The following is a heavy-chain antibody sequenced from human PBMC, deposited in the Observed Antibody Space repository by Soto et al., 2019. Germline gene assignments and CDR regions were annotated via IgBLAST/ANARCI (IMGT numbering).Heavy chain of an antibody. Sequence: SETLSLTCTVSGDSISSGDYYWSWIRQPPGKGLEWIGYIYYSGSTSYNPSLKSRVTISVDTSKNQFSLKLSSVTAADTAVYYCARRAAGIAVAGTVDYWGQGTLVTVSS. CDR3: ARRAAGIAVAGTVDY. CDR1: GDSISSGDYY. V-gene: IGHV4-61*08. D-gene: IGHD6-19*01. CDR2: IYYSGST. J-gene: IGHJ4*02.